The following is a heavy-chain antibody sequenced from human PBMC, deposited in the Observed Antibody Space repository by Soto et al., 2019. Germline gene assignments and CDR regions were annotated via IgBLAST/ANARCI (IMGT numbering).Heavy chain of an antibody. Sequence: EVQLLESGGGLVQPGGSLRLSCAASGFTFSNYAMSWVRQAPGKGLEWVSGISDIGGNTYYADSVKGRSTISRDNSKNPLFLQMNSLRAEDTAVYYCAREYSSAWKTSDYWGQGTLVTVSS. D-gene: IGHD6-19*01. J-gene: IGHJ4*02. CDR1: GFTFSNYA. CDR3: AREYSSAWKTSDY. CDR2: ISDIGGNT. V-gene: IGHV3-23*01.